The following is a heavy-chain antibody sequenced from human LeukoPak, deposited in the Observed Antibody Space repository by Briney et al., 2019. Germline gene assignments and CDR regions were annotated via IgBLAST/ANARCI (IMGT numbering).Heavy chain of an antibody. Sequence: GGSLRLSCAASGFTVSSNYMSWVRQAPGKGLEWVSVIYSGGSTYYADSVKGRFTISRDNSKNTLYLHMNSLRAEDTAVYYCARDNQWYFDYWGQGTLVTVPS. J-gene: IGHJ4*02. CDR1: GFTVSSNY. CDR2: IYSGGST. CDR3: ARDNQWYFDY. D-gene: IGHD6-19*01. V-gene: IGHV3-66*01.